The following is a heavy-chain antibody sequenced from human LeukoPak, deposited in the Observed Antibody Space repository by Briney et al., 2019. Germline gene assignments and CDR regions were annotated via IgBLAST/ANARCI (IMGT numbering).Heavy chain of an antibody. V-gene: IGHV3-23*01. D-gene: IGHD6-6*01. Sequence: PGGSLRLSCAASGFTFSSYAMSWVRQAPGKRLEWVSAISGSGGSTYYADSVKGRFTISRDNSKNTLYLQMNSLRAEDTAVYYCARRGSSSFAPDDYWGQGTLVTVSS. CDR1: GFTFSSYA. CDR2: ISGSGGST. CDR3: ARRGSSSFAPDDY. J-gene: IGHJ4*02.